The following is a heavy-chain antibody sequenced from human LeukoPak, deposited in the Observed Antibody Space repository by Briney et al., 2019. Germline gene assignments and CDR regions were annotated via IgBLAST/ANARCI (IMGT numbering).Heavy chain of an antibody. CDR2: IYYSGST. D-gene: IGHD5/OR15-5a*01. J-gene: IGHJ4*02. CDR1: GGSISSSSYY. V-gene: IGHV4-30-4*08. CDR3: ARDVSDY. Sequence: SETLSLTCTVSGGSISSSSYYWGWIRQPPGKGLEWIGYIYYSGSTYYNPSLKSRVTISVDTSKNQFSLKLSSVTAADTAVYYCARDVSDYWGQGTLVTVSS.